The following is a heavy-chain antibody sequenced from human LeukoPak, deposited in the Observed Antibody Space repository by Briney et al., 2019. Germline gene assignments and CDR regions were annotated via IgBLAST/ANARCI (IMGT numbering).Heavy chain of an antibody. Sequence: AGGSLRLSCAASGFIFNNYWMSWVRQAPGKGLEWVANIKQDGSEKYYVDSVKGRFTISRDNAKNSLYLQMNSLRAEDTAVYYCARDRRGWGAAFDIWGQGTMVTVSS. CDR3: ARDRRGWGAAFDI. CDR2: IKQDGSEK. CDR1: GFIFNNYW. J-gene: IGHJ3*02. D-gene: IGHD1-26*01. V-gene: IGHV3-7*03.